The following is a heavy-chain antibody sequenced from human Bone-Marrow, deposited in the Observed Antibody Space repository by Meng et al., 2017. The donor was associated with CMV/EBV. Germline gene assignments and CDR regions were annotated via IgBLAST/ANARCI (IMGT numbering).Heavy chain of an antibody. V-gene: IGHV1-2*02. J-gene: IGHJ6*02. CDR3: ATGFGQWELRGMDV. CDR2: INPNSGGT. CDR1: GYTFTGYY. Sequence: ASVKVSCKASGYTFTGYYMHWVRQAPGQGLEWMGWINPNSGGTNYAQKFQGRVTMTRDTSISTAYMELSSLRSEDTAVYYCATGFGQWELRGMDVCGQGTTVTVSS. D-gene: IGHD1-26*01.